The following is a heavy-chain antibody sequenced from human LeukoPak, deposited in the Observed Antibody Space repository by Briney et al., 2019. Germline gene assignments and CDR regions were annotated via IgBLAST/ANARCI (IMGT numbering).Heavy chain of an antibody. V-gene: IGHV4-59*01. CDR1: GGSISSYH. CDR2: IYYSGST. Sequence: SETLSLTCTVSGGSISSYHWSWIRQPPGKGLEWIGDIYYSGSTNYNPSLKSRVTISVDTSKNQCSLKLSSLTAADTAVYYCASCRDGYYYYYMDVWGKGTTVTVSS. J-gene: IGHJ6*03. D-gene: IGHD5-24*01. CDR3: ASCRDGYYYYYMDV.